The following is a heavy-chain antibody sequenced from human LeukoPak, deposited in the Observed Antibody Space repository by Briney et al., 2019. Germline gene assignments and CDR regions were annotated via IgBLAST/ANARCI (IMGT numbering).Heavy chain of an antibody. CDR2: ISSSSSTI. J-gene: IGHJ4*02. D-gene: IGHD6-19*01. V-gene: IGHV3-48*02. CDR1: GFTFSSYS. Sequence: GGSLRLSCAPSGFTFSSYSMNWVRQAPGKGLEWVSYISSSSSTIYYADSVKGRFTISRDNAKNSLYLQMNSLRDEDTAVYYCARGEVSGYSSGWYPFDYWGQGTLVTVSS. CDR3: ARGEVSGYSSGWYPFDY.